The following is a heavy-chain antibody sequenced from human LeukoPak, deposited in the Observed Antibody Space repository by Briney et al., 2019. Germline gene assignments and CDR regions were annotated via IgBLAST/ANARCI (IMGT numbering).Heavy chain of an antibody. D-gene: IGHD6-19*01. CDR3: MTLTVASNFDY. CDR1: GFSFSVYE. CDR2: ISSSGTTT. V-gene: IGHV3-48*03. Sequence: GGSLRLSCAASGFSFSVYEIHWVRQAPGKGLEWIADISSSGTTTYYADSVKGRFTISRDNAKNSLYLQMNSLGAEDTAVYYCMTLTVASNFDYWGQGTLVTVSS. J-gene: IGHJ4*02.